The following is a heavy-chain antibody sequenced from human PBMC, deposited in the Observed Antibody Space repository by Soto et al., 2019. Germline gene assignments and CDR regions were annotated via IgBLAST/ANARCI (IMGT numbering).Heavy chain of an antibody. CDR1: GFSLSYATMG. CDR2: IFSNDAK. CDR3: ARSRGYSSSYYGMDV. V-gene: IGHV2-26*01. D-gene: IGHD5-18*01. J-gene: IGHJ6*02. Sequence: SGPTPVKPTETLTLTCSASGFSLSYATMGVSWIRQHPGKALEWLAHIFSNDAKSYSTSLKTRLTISKDTSKSQVVLTMTNMDPVHTATYYCARSRGYSSSYYGMDVWGQGTTVTVS.